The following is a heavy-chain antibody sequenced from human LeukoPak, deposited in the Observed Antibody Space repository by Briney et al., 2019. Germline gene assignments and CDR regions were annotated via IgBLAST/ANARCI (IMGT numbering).Heavy chain of an antibody. Sequence: PGGSLRLSCAASGLAFSAYKMHWVRQAPRKGLVWVSRISTDGYITDYADFVQGRFTASRDNAKNTVYLEMNSLSVEDTATYYCIRDFRSADLWGQGTLVTVTS. CDR1: GLAFSAYK. CDR3: IRDFRSADL. J-gene: IGHJ5*02. CDR2: ISTDGYIT. V-gene: IGHV3-74*01.